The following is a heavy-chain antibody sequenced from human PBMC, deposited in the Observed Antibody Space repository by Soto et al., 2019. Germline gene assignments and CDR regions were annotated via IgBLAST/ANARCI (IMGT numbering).Heavy chain of an antibody. V-gene: IGHV3-23*04. D-gene: IGHD3-3*01. CDR2: ISGSGGST. CDR1: GFTFSSYA. CDR3: AKDGGSRTRYYDFWSGYGDAFDI. Sequence: VQLVESGGGVVQPGRSLRLSCAASGFTFSSYAMHWVRQAPGKGLEWVSAISGSGGSTYYADSVKGRFTISRDNSKNTLYLQMNSLRAEDTAVYYCAKDGGSRTRYYDFWSGYGDAFDIWGQGTMVTVSS. J-gene: IGHJ3*02.